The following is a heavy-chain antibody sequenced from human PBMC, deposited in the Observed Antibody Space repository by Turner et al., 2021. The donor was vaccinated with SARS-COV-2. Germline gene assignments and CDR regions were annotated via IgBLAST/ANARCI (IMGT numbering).Heavy chain of an antibody. V-gene: IGHV4-59*08. CDR3: ARHQGSTSGYDHGMNV. D-gene: IGHD1-1*01. Sequence: QVQLQVSCPGLVRPSDTLSLTCTVSGGSISSRAWSWIRQSPGRGLEWIGYFYKIGSIDYNPTLRSRVTISVDTSKNQHSLNLIYMTGADADVYYWARHQGSTSGYDHGMNVWGQGTAVIVSS. J-gene: IGHJ6*02. CDR2: FYKIGSI. CDR1: GGSISSRA.